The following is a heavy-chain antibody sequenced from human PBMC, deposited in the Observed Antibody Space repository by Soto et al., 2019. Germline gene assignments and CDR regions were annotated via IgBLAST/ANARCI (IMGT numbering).Heavy chain of an antibody. V-gene: IGHV4-34*01. CDR1: GGSFSGYY. Sequence: PSETLSLTSAVYGGSFSGYYWSWIRQPPGKGLEWIGEINHSGSTNYNPSLKSRVTISVDTSKNQFSLKLSSVTAADTAVYYCASRSIRITIFGVVTASFDPWGQGTLVTVSS. J-gene: IGHJ5*02. CDR2: INHSGST. CDR3: ASRSIRITIFGVVTASFDP. D-gene: IGHD3-3*01.